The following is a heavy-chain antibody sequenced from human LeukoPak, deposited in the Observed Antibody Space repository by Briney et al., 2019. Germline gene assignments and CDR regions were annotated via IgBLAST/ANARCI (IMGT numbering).Heavy chain of an antibody. D-gene: IGHD1-7*01. J-gene: IGHJ4*02. CDR3: ARDPDITGTLYFDY. CDR1: GGSISSYY. V-gene: IGHV4-59*01. Sequence: PSETLSLTCTVSGGSISSYYWSWIRQPPGKGLEWIGYIYYSGSTNYNLSLESRVTISVDASKNQFSVNLSSVTAADTAVYFCARDPDITGTLYFDYWGQGTLVTVFS. CDR2: IYYSGST.